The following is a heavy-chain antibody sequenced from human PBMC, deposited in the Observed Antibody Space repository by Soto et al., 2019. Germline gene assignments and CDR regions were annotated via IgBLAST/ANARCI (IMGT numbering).Heavy chain of an antibody. Sequence: VFCQGSWGTLSRYSISWVGQGPGQGGEWKGGIIPIFGTANYAQKFQGRVTITADESTSTAYMELSSLRSEDTAVYYCARIKYDFWSGSTKEYYYYGMDVWGQGTKVTVSS. CDR2: IIPIFGTA. CDR3: ARIKYDFWSGSTKEYYYYGMDV. CDR1: WGTLSRYS. J-gene: IGHJ6*02. D-gene: IGHD3-3*01. V-gene: IGHV1-69*01.